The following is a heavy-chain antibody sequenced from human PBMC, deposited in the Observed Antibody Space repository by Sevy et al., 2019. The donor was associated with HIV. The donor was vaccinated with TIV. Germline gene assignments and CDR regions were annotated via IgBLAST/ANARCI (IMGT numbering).Heavy chain of an antibody. CDR1: GGSISSYY. V-gene: IGHV4-59*01. J-gene: IGHJ5*02. CDR2: MYYSDIT. D-gene: IGHD1-26*01. Sequence: SETLSLTCTVSGGSISSYYWSWIRQPPGKGLEWIAYMYYSDITNYSPSLKSRLTISIDTSKNHFSLKLRSVTAADTAVYYCARMNYSASAPGSWFDPWGQGTLVTVSS. CDR3: ARMNYSASAPGSWFDP.